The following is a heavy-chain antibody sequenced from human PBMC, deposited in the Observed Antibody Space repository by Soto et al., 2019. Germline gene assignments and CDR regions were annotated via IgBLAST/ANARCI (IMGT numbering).Heavy chain of an antibody. CDR2: INTDGSNT. J-gene: IGHJ5*02. V-gene: IGHV3-74*03. CDR3: ASRRSLLGQFDP. Sequence: EVQLVESGGGLVQPVGSLRLFCEASGFTFSNYWMHWVRLAPGKGLVWVSRINTDGSNTKYADSVKGRFTISRDNAKNTVYLQMNSLRVEHTAIYYWASRRSLLGQFDPWGQGTLVTVSS. CDR1: GFTFSNYW. D-gene: IGHD2-15*01.